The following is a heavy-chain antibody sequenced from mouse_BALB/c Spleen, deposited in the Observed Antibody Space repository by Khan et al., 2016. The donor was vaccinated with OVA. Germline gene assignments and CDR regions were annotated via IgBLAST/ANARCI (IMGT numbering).Heavy chain of an antibody. CDR3: TRPSYYGNPWFTY. Sequence: EVELVESGGGLVKPGGSLKLSCEVSGFAFNSYDMSWVRQTPEKRLEWVATISSTGTYTYYPDSVKGRFTISRDTARNHLYLQMSSLRSEDTACYYCTRPSYYGNPWFTYWGQGTLVTVSA. CDR1: GFAFNSYD. CDR2: ISSTGTYT. D-gene: IGHD2-10*01. V-gene: IGHV5-9*02. J-gene: IGHJ3*01.